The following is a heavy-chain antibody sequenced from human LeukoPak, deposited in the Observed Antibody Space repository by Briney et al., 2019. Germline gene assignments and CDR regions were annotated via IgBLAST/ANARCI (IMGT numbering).Heavy chain of an antibody. V-gene: IGHV1-69*05. J-gene: IGHJ3*02. CDR2: IIPIFGTA. D-gene: IGHD1-26*01. CDR1: GCTFSSYA. Sequence: SVKASCKASGCTFSSYAISWVQQAPGQRLEWMGRIIPIFGTANYAQKFQGRVTITTDESTSTAYMELSSLRSEDTAVYYCARGLWELHAFDIWGQGTMVTVSS. CDR3: ARGLWELHAFDI.